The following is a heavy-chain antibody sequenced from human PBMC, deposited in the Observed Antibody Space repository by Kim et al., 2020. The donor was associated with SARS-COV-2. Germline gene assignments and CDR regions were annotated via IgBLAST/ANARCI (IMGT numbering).Heavy chain of an antibody. J-gene: IGHJ4*02. CDR2: IRNKAYGVTT. CDR3: TRDPYRGSWYWDY. V-gene: IGHV3-49*03. Sequence: GGSLRLSCTASGFTFGDYAMTWFRQAPGKGLEWVAFIRNKAYGVTTEYAASVKGRFTISRDDSKNIAYLQMNSLKTEDTAVYYCTRDPYRGSWYWDYWGQGTLVTVSS. CDR1: GFTFGDYA. D-gene: IGHD6-13*01.